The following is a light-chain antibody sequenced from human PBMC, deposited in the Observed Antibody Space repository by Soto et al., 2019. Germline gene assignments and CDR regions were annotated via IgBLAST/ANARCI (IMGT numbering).Light chain of an antibody. Sequence: QSPLTQPASVSWSPGQSITISCTGSSSDVGGYNYVSWYQQHPGKAPKIMIFEVTDRPSGVSNRFSASKSGNTASLTISGLQAEDEADYYCNSYTSRSTYVFGTGTKVTVL. CDR3: NSYTSRSTYV. J-gene: IGLJ1*01. V-gene: IGLV2-14*01. CDR1: SSDVGGYNY. CDR2: EVT.